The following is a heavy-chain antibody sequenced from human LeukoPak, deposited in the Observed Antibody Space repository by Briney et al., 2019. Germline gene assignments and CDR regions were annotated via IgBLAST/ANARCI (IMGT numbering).Heavy chain of an antibody. CDR3: AARGSYYAPFDY. Sequence: SETLSLTCTVSGGSISSTNYCWGWVRQPPGKGLEWMGSIYHSGSTYYNPSLKSRVTISVDTPKNQFSLRLSSVTAADTAVYYCAARGSYYAPFDYWGQGTLVTVSS. D-gene: IGHD1-26*01. CDR1: GGSISSTNYC. V-gene: IGHV4-39*01. J-gene: IGHJ4*02. CDR2: IYHSGST.